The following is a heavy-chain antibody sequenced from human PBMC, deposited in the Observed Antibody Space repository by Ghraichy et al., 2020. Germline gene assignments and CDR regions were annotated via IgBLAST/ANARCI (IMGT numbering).Heavy chain of an antibody. CDR2: IIPIFGTA. Sequence: SVKVSCKASGGTFSSYAISWVRQAPGQGLEWMGGIIPIFGTANYAQKFQGRVTITADKSTSTAYMELSSLRSEDTAVYYCARDLGITGTTSPLYMDVWGKGTTVTVSS. V-gene: IGHV1-69*06. D-gene: IGHD1-7*01. J-gene: IGHJ6*03. CDR3: ARDLGITGTTSPLYMDV. CDR1: GGTFSSYA.